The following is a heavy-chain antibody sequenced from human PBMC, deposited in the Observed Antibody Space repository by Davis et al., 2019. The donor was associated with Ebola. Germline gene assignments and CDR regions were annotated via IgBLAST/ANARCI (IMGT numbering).Heavy chain of an antibody. D-gene: IGHD5-12*01. Sequence: AASVKVSCKASGYTFTSYGISWVRQAPGQGLEWMGWISAYNGNTNYAQKLQGRVTMTTDTSTSTAYMELRSLRSDDTAVYYCARDQELWQWDGYELTRESFDYWGQGTLVTVSS. CDR3: ARDQELWQWDGYELTRESFDY. CDR2: ISAYNGNT. J-gene: IGHJ4*02. CDR1: GYTFTSYG. V-gene: IGHV1-18*04.